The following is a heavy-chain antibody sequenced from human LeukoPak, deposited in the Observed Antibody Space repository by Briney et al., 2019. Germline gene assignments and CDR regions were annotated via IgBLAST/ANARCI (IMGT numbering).Heavy chain of an antibody. D-gene: IGHD3-10*01. CDR3: GSVDRGWFGVGDY. Sequence: SETLSLTCSVSGGSISSNTYSWGWVRQPPGEGLEWIGSISNSGSTYYNPSLKSRLTISVDTSKNQFSLKLTSVTAADTAVYYCGSVDRGWFGVGDYWGQGTLVAVSS. CDR2: ISNSGST. J-gene: IGHJ4*02. CDR1: GGSISSNTYS. V-gene: IGHV4-39*01.